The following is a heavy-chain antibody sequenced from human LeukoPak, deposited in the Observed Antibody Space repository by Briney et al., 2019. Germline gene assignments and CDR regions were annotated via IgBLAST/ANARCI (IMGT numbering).Heavy chain of an antibody. CDR1: GFTFCSYS. CDR2: ISSSSTI. CDR3: AREDYYDFWPY. Sequence: GGSLRLSCAASGFTFCSYSMNWVRQAPGKGLEWVSYISSSSTIYYADAVKGRFTISRDNAKNSLYLQMNSLRAEDTAVYYCAREDYYDFWPYWGQGALVTVSS. D-gene: IGHD3-3*01. V-gene: IGHV3-48*01. J-gene: IGHJ4*02.